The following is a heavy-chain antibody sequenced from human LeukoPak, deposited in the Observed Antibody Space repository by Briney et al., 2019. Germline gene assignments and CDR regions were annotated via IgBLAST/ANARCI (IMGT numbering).Heavy chain of an antibody. CDR1: GFTFSSYE. Sequence: GGSLRLSCAASGFTFSSYEMNWVRQAPGKGLEWVSYISSSGSTIYYADSVKGRFTISRDNAKNSLYLQMNSLRAEDTAVYYCARVSFSMVRGVIPGYFDYWGQGTLVTVSS. J-gene: IGHJ4*02. CDR3: ARVSFSMVRGVIPGYFDY. V-gene: IGHV3-48*03. CDR2: ISSSGSTI. D-gene: IGHD3-10*01.